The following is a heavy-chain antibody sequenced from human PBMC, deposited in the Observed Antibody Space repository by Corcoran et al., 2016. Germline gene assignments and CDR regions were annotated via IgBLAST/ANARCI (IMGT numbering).Heavy chain of an antibody. CDR1: GGSVSSSDSY. J-gene: IGHJ4*02. CDR3: ARRGGSGRSFDY. Sequence: QVQMQESGPGLVKTSETLSLTCTVSGGSVSSSDSYWIWIRPPPGKGLEWIGNIYYNGNTNYNPSLKSRVTISIDTSKNQFSMNLTSVTAADTAVYYCARRGGSGRSFDYWGQGTLVTVSS. V-gene: IGHV4-61*08. CDR2: IYYNGNT. D-gene: IGHD3-10*01.